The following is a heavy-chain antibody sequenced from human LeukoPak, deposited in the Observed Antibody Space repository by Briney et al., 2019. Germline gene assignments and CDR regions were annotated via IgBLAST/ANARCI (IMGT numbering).Heavy chain of an antibody. CDR1: GGSISSSNW. V-gene: IGHV4-4*02. CDR3: ARGRCYGSGNWFDP. Sequence: PSGTLSLTCAVSGGSISSSNWWSWVRQPPGKGLEWIGEIYHSGSTNHNPSLKSRVTISVDKSKTQFSLKLSSVTAADTAVYYCARGRCYGSGNWFDPWGQGTLVTVSS. D-gene: IGHD3-10*01. CDR2: IYHSGST. J-gene: IGHJ5*02.